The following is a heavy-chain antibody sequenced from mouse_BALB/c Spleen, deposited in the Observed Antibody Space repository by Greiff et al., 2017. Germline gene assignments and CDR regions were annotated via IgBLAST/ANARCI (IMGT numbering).Heavy chain of an antibody. CDR3: VRSTAYYFDY. CDR1: GFSLTSYD. J-gene: IGHJ2*01. V-gene: IGHV2-9-2*01. Sequence: VQGVESGPGLVAPSQSLSITCTVSGFSLTSYDISWIRQPPGKGLEWLGVIWTGGGTNYNSAFMSRLSISKDNSKSQVFLKMNSLQTDDTAIYYCVRSTAYYFDYWGQGTTLTVSS. CDR2: IWTGGGT. D-gene: IGHD1-2*01.